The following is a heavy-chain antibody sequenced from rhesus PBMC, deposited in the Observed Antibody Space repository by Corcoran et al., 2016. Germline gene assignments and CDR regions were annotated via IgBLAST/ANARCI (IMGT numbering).Heavy chain of an antibody. D-gene: IGHD3-16*01. Sequence: QVQLQESGPGLVKPSETLSLTCAVSGGSISGGYYWGWIRQHPGKGLEWIGNIYGNSASTYYNPSLKSRVTISKDTSKNPFSLKLSSVTAADTAVYYCARDPTYYYSGSYYYSSRFDVWGPGVLVTVSS. J-gene: IGHJ5-1*01. V-gene: IGHV4S7*01. CDR3: ARDPTYYYSGSYYYSSRFDV. CDR1: GGSISGGYY. CDR2: IYGNSAST.